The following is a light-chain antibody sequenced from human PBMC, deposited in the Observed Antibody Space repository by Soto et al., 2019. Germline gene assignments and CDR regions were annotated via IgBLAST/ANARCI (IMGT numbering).Light chain of an antibody. V-gene: IGLV2-23*01. Sequence: SALTQPASLSGSPGHSITISCTGTSSDIWTYNLVSWYQHYPGKAPKLMIYEGIKRPSGVSNRFSGSKSGNTAFLTISGLQAEEEADYYCCSYAGSGTDNYVFGSGTKVTVL. J-gene: IGLJ1*01. CDR3: CSYAGSGTDNYV. CDR2: EGI. CDR1: SSDIWTYNL.